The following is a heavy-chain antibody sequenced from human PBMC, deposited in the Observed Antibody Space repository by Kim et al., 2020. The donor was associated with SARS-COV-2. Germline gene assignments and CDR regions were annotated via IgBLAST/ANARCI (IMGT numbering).Heavy chain of an antibody. CDR2: ST. J-gene: IGHJ5*02. CDR3: ARDSGGLFDP. V-gene: IGHV4-59*01. Sequence: STNYNTSLKSRVTISVDTSKNQFSLKLSSVTAADTAVYYCARDSGGLFDPWGQGTLVTVSS.